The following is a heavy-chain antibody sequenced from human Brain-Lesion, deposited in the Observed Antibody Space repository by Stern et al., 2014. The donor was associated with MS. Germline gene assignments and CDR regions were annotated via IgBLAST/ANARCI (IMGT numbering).Heavy chain of an antibody. Sequence: QLQLQESGPGLVKPSETLSLTCTVSGGSISSSSYYWGWLRQPPGKGLEWIGSIYYRGSTYYNPSLKSRVTISMATSKNQFSPRLSFVTAADTAVYFCAKLWLGELPESPFDYWGQGTLVTVSS. D-gene: IGHD3-10*01. V-gene: IGHV4-39*01. CDR1: GGSISSSSYY. J-gene: IGHJ4*02. CDR2: IYYRGST. CDR3: AKLWLGELPESPFDY.